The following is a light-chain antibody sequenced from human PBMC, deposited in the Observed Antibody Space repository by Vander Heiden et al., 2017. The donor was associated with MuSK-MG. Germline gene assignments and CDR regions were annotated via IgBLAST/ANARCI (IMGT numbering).Light chain of an antibody. V-gene: IGLV3-1*01. J-gene: IGLJ2*01. CDR1: KLGDKY. CDR3: QAWDSSTVV. Sequence: SYELTQPPSVSVSPGQTASITCSGDKLGDKYACWYQQEPGQSPVLVIYPDSKRPSGIPERFSGSNSGNTATLTISGTQAMDEADYYCQAWDSSTVVFGGGTKLTVL. CDR2: PDS.